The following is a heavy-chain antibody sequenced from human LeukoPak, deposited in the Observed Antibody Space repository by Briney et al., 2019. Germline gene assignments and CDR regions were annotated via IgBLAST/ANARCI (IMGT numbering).Heavy chain of an antibody. CDR2: INHSGST. D-gene: IGHD2-2*01. CDR3: ARGRSDYADAFDI. V-gene: IGHV4-34*01. J-gene: IGHJ3*02. CDR1: GGSFSGYY. Sequence: SETLSLTFAVYGGSFSGYYWSWIRQPPGKGLEWIGEINHSGSTNYNPSLKSRVTISVDTSKNQFSLKLSSVTAADTAVYYCARGRSDYADAFDIWGQGTMVTVSS.